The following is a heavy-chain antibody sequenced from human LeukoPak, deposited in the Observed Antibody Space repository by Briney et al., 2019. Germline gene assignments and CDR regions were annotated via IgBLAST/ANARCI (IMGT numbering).Heavy chain of an antibody. J-gene: IGHJ4*02. CDR2: IYYSGTT. V-gene: IGHV4-59*01. CDR1: GGSINNYY. Sequence: PSETLSLTCTVSGGSINNYYWSWIRQPPGKGLEYIGYIYYSGTTNYNPSLKSRVTISKDTSKNQFSLKLTSVTAADTAVYYCARGKGVDYYGSGSYFSVRPLYYFDYWGQGTLVTVSS. D-gene: IGHD3-10*01. CDR3: ARGKGVDYYGSGSYFSVRPLYYFDY.